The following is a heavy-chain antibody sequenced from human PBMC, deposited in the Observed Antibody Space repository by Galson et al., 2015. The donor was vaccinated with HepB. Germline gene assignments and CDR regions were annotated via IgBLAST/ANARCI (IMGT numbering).Heavy chain of an antibody. D-gene: IGHD7-27*01. Sequence: SLRLSCAASGFTVSSNYMNWVRQAPGKGLEWVSVIYGGSNTYYADSVKGRFTISRDDSKNTVYFQMNSLRAEDTAVYYCAQLGTGYWGQGTLVTVSS. CDR3: AQLGTGY. J-gene: IGHJ4*02. CDR1: GFTVSSNY. V-gene: IGHV3-53*01. CDR2: IYGGSNT.